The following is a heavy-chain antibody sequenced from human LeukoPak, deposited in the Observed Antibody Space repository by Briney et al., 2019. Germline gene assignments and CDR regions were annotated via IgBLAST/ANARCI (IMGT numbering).Heavy chain of an antibody. J-gene: IGHJ4*02. CDR3: ARDKIADIVVVPAEVPLDY. V-gene: IGHV1-18*01. CDR1: GYTFTSYG. D-gene: IGHD2-2*01. CDR2: ISAYNGNT. Sequence: ATVKVSCKASGYTFTSYGISWVRQAPGQGLECMGWISAYNGNTNYAQKLQGRVTMTTDTSTSTAYMELRSLRSDDTAVYYCARDKIADIVVVPAEVPLDYWGQGTLVTVSS.